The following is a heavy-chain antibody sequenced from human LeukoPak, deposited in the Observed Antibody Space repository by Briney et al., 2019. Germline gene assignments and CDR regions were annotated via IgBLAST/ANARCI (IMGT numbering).Heavy chain of an antibody. J-gene: IGHJ4*02. V-gene: IGHV3-33*06. Sequence: GGSLRLSCAVSGSTFSSCSMSWVRQAPGKGLEWVAVIWNDGSNRYYADSVKGRFTISRDNSKNTVYLQMNSLRAADTSVYYCAKDAQRGFDYSNSLEYWGQGTLVTVSS. CDR3: AKDAQRGFDYSNSLEY. CDR1: GSTFSSCS. D-gene: IGHD4-11*01. CDR2: IWNDGSNR.